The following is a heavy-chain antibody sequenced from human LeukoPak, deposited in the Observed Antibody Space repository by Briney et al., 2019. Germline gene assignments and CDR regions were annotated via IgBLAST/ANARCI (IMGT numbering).Heavy chain of an antibody. CDR2: ISSSDSTI. Sequence: GGSLRPSCAASGFTFSSYEMNWVRQAPGKGLEWVSYISSSDSTIYYADSVKGRFTISRDNAKNSLYLQMNSLRAEDTAVYYCARVAINDYGDYFDYWGQGTLVTVSS. CDR3: ARVAINDYGDYFDY. D-gene: IGHD4-17*01. V-gene: IGHV3-48*03. CDR1: GFTFSSYE. J-gene: IGHJ4*02.